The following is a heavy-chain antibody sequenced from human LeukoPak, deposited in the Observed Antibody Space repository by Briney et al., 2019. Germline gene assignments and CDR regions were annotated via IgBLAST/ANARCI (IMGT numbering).Heavy chain of an antibody. J-gene: IGHJ4*02. Sequence: GRSLRLSCAASGFTFSSYAMHWVRQAPGKGLEWVAVISYGGSNKYYADSVKGRFTISRDNSKNTLYLQMNSLRAEDTAVYYCARVIPFDYWGQGTLATVSS. CDR2: ISYGGSNK. D-gene: IGHD2-21*01. V-gene: IGHV3-30-3*01. CDR1: GFTFSSYA. CDR3: ARVIPFDY.